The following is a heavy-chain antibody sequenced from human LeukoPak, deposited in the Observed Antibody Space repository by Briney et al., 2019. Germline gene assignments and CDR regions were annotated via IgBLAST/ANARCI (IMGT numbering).Heavy chain of an antibody. V-gene: IGHV4-34*01. Sequence: SGTLSLTCAVYGGSFSGYYWSWIRQPPGKGLEWIGEINHSGSTNYNPSLKSRVTISVDTSKNQFSLKLSSVTAADTAVYYCARGSSGTYYYYYYMDVWGKGTTVTVSS. CDR2: INHSGST. D-gene: IGHD3-10*01. CDR3: ARGSSGTYYYYYYMDV. CDR1: GGSFSGYY. J-gene: IGHJ6*03.